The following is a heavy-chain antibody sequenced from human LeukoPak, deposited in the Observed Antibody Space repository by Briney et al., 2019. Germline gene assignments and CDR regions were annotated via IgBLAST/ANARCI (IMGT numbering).Heavy chain of an antibody. J-gene: IGHJ6*02. CDR3: AKGTKGDYYYDGMDV. Sequence: PSETLSLTCTVSGGSISSSSYYWGWIRQPPGKGLEWIGRIYYSGSTYYNPSLKSRVTISVDTSTNKFSLKLSSVTAADTAVYDCAKGTKGDYYYDGMDVWGQGTTVTVSS. V-gene: IGHV4-39*01. CDR2: IYYSGST. CDR1: GGSISSSSYY.